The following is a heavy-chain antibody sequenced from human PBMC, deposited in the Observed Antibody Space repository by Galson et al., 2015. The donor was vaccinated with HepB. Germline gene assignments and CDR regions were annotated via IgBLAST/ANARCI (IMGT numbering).Heavy chain of an antibody. J-gene: IGHJ6*02. CDR3: TTRITMVRGVDGMDV. V-gene: IGHV3-15*07. CDR1: GFTFSNAW. CDR2: IKSKTDGGTT. Sequence: LRLSCAASGFTFSNAWMNWVRQAPGKGLEWVGRIKSKTDGGTTDYAAPVKGRFTISRDDSKNTLYLQMNSLKTEDTAVYYCTTRITMVRGVDGMDVWGQGTTVTVSS. D-gene: IGHD3-10*01.